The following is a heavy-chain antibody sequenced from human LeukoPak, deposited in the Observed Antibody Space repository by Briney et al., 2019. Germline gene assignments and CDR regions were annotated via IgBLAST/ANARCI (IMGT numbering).Heavy chain of an antibody. J-gene: IGHJ4*02. CDR3: AKARIDVVTALDY. CDR2: INGYGSST. D-gene: IGHD2-21*02. CDR1: GFTFSNYA. Sequence: GGSLRLSCAASGFTFSNYAMGWVRQAPGKGLEGVSPINGYGSSTYNADSVKGRFSLSRDNYKNTLYLQRNSLRAEGTATYYCAKARIDVVTALDYWGQGTLVSVSS. V-gene: IGHV3-23*01.